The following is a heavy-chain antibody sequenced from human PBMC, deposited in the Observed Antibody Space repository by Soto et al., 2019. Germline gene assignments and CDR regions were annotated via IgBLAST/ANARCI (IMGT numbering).Heavy chain of an antibody. Sequence: GGSLTLSCAASGFTVSSYGMHWVRQAPGKGLEWVAVISYDGSNKYYADSVKGRFTISRDNSKNPLYLQMNSLTAEDTAVYYCAVDLPTTAGFYYYCIDVWGQGTPVTVSS. J-gene: IGHJ6*02. CDR2: ISYDGSNK. D-gene: IGHD4-17*01. CDR1: GFTVSSYG. CDR3: AVDLPTTAGFYYYCIDV. V-gene: IGHV3-30*03.